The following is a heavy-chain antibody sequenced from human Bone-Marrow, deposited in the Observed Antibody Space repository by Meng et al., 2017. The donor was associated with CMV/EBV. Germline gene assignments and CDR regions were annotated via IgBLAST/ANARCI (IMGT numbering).Heavy chain of an antibody. V-gene: IGHV3-33*06. Sequence: GGSLRLSCAASGFTFSSYGMHWVRQAPGKGLEWVAVIWYDGSNEYYADSVKGRFTISRDNSKNTLYLQMNSLRAEDTAVYYCAKGPYCSSTSCYTSWDFDYWGQGNLVNVDS. CDR3: AKGPYCSSTSCYTSWDFDY. CDR1: GFTFSSYG. D-gene: IGHD2-2*02. J-gene: IGHJ4*02. CDR2: IWYDGSNE.